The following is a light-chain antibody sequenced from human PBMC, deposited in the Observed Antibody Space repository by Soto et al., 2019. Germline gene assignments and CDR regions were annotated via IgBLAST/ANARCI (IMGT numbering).Light chain of an antibody. CDR1: QSVSSSY. CDR2: GAS. Sequence: EIVLTQSPGTLSLSPGERATLSCRASQSVSSSYLAWDQQKPGQAPRLLIYGASSRATGIPDRFSGSGSGTDFALTISRLEPEDFAVYYCQQYGSSPLITFGQGKRLEIK. J-gene: IGKJ5*01. V-gene: IGKV3-20*01. CDR3: QQYGSSPLIT.